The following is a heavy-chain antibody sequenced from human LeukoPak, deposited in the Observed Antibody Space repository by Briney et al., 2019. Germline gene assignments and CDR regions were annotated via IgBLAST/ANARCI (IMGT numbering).Heavy chain of an antibody. J-gene: IGHJ4*02. CDR1: GFIFSNYA. Sequence: GGSLRLSCAASGFIFSNYALAWVRQAPGKGLEWVSGISRIGGSTHYADSVKGRFTISRDNAKNSLYLQMNSLRAEDTALYYCARGLMGGYPYFDYWGQGTLVTVSS. CDR2: ISRIGGST. CDR3: ARGLMGGYPYFDY. D-gene: IGHD3-22*01. V-gene: IGHV3-23*01.